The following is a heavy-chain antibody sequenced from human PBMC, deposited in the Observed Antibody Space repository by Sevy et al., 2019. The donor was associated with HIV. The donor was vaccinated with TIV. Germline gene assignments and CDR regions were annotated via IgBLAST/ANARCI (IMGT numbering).Heavy chain of an antibody. Sequence: GGSLRLSCAASGFTFDNYAMNWVHQAPGKGLEWVSGISGSGESTYYADSVKGRFIISRDSSKNTVYLQMNSLRAEDTAIYYCAQDQEVTGWYSEFFHHWGQGTLVTVSS. V-gene: IGHV3-23*01. CDR3: AQDQEVTGWYSEFFHH. CDR2: ISGSGEST. CDR1: GFTFDNYA. J-gene: IGHJ1*01. D-gene: IGHD6-19*01.